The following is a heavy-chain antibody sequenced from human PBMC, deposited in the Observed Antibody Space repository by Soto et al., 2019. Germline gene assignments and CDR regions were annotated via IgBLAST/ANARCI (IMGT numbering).Heavy chain of an antibody. CDR2: IYYSGST. V-gene: IGHV4-31*03. CDR3: ARDDPDYYYGMDV. Sequence: QVQLQESGPGLVKPSQTLSLTCTVSGGSISSGGYYWSWIRQHPGKGLEWIGYIYYSGSTYYNPSLKRRVTISVDTSKNQFSLKLSSVTAADTAVYYCARDDPDYYYGMDVWGQGTTVTVSS. J-gene: IGHJ6*02. CDR1: GGSISSGGYY.